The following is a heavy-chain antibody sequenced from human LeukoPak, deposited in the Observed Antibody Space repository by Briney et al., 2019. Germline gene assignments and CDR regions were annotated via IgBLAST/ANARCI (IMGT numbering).Heavy chain of an antibody. Sequence: VASVKVSCKASGYTFTSYYMHWVRQAPGQGLEWMGIINPSGGSTSYAQKFQGRVTMTRDMSTSTVYMELSSLGSEDTAVYYCARDVDIVATMSRYYFDYWGQGTLVTVSS. CDR1: GYTFTSYY. J-gene: IGHJ4*02. D-gene: IGHD5-12*01. CDR2: INPSGGST. V-gene: IGHV1-46*01. CDR3: ARDVDIVATMSRYYFDY.